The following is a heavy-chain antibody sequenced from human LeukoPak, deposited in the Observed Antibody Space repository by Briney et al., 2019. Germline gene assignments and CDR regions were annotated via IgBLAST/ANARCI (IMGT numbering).Heavy chain of an antibody. V-gene: IGHV3-48*01. J-gene: IGHJ4*02. Sequence: PGGSLRLSCAASGFTFRNYGMSWVRQAPGKGLEWVLSINNNSDNTYYADSVKGRFTISRDNAKNSLYLQMNSLRAEDTAVYYCARWGDYDCWGQGTLVTVSS. CDR1: GFTFRNYG. CDR2: INNNSDNT. CDR3: ARWGDYDC. D-gene: IGHD2-21*01.